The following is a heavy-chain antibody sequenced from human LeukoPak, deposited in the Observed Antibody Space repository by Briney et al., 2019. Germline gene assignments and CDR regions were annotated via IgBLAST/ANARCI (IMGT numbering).Heavy chain of an antibody. D-gene: IGHD6-13*01. J-gene: IGHJ5*02. CDR1: GGSISSYY. Sequence: PSETLSLTCTVSGGSISSYYWSWIRQPPGKGLEWIGYIYYSGSTNYNPSLKSRVTISVDTSKNQSSLKLSSVTAADTAVYYCAREDVFSRADWFDPWGQGTLVTVSS. CDR3: AREDVFSRADWFDP. V-gene: IGHV4-59*01. CDR2: IYYSGST.